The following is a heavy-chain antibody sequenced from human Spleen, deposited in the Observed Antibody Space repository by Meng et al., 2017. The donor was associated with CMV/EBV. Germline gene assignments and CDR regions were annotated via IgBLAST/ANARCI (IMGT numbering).Heavy chain of an antibody. CDR1: GSFSGYY. D-gene: IGHD2-2*01. V-gene: IGHV4-34*01. CDR3: ARGFQEVVPAATPRLWDY. CDR2: VNHGGST. J-gene: IGHJ4*02. Sequence: GSFSGYYWSWIRQPPGKGLEWIGEVNHGGSTNYTPSLQSQVTISVGTSKNQFSLKLSSVTAADTAVYYCARGFQEVVPAATPRLWDYWGQGTLVTVSS.